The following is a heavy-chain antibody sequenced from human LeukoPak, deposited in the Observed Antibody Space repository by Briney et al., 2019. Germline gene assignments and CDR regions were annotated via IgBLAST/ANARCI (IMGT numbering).Heavy chain of an antibody. J-gene: IGHJ4*02. CDR3: ARDFNIAVAGY. CDR2: ISYDGSNK. Sequence: PGGSLRLSCAASGFTFSSYAMHWVRQAPGKGLEWVAVISYDGSNKYYADSVKGRFTISRDNSKNTLYLQMNSLRAEDTAVYYCARDFNIAVAGYWGQGTLVTVSS. CDR1: GFTFSSYA. V-gene: IGHV3-30-3*01. D-gene: IGHD6-19*01.